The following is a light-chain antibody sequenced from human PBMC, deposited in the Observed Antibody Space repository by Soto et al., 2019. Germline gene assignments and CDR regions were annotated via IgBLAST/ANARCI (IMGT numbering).Light chain of an antibody. CDR2: EVS. CDR1: SSDVGGYNY. J-gene: IGLJ2*01. Sequence: QSALTQPASVSGSPGQSITLSCTGTSSDVGGYNYVSWYQQHPGKAPKLMIYEVSNRPSGVSNRFSGSKSGNTASLTISGLQAEDEADYYCSSYTSNSAPVLFGGGTKLTVL. CDR3: SSYTSNSAPVL. V-gene: IGLV2-14*01.